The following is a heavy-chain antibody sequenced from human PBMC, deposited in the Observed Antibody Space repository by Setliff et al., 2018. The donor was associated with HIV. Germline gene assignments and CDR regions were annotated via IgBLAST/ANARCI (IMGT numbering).Heavy chain of an antibody. D-gene: IGHD5-12*01. CDR1: GFTFSRYW. Sequence: GESLKISCAASGFTFSRYWLTWVRQAPGKGLQFVANIRKDGGDRYYLGSVRGRFTISRDNAQNSLFLQMNSLRAEDTAVYYCARDAGYDKFDIWGQGTMVTVSS. J-gene: IGHJ3*02. V-gene: IGHV3-7*01. CDR2: IRKDGGDR. CDR3: ARDAGYDKFDI.